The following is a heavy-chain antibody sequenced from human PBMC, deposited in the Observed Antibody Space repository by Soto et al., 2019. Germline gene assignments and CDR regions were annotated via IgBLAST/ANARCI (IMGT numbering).Heavy chain of an antibody. CDR1: GFTFSSYA. V-gene: IGHV3-23*01. CDR2: IGDSGHTT. J-gene: IGHJ4*02. Sequence: GGSLRLSCAASGFTFSSYAMSWVRQAPGKGLEWVSAIGDSGHTTYYADSVKGRFTISRDNSNNTLFLQMTSLRAEDTAVYYCQKRQIKAPGYFDYWGQGTLVTVSS. CDR3: QKRQIKAPGYFDY.